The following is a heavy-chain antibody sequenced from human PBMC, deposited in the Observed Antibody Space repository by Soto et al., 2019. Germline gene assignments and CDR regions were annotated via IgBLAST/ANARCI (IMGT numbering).Heavy chain of an antibody. J-gene: IGHJ4*02. V-gene: IGHV2-5*02. Sequence: QITLKESGPTLVKPAQTLTLTCTVSGFSLSTSGEGVVWIRQPPGEALEWLALIYWDDDRRYSPSLKSRLTITKDTPKKQVVLTMTNMGTVDTASYYCAHRLRNDGSFDYWGQGTLVTVSS. CDR1: GFSLSTSGEG. CDR3: AHRLRNDGSFDY. CDR2: IYWDDDR. D-gene: IGHD3-10*01.